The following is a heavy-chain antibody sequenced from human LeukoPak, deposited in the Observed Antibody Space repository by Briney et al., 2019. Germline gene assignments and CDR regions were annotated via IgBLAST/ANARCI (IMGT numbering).Heavy chain of an antibody. CDR2: ISNDGSNK. CDR1: GFTFSSYG. CDR3: ARCGTPNNYYGYGVDV. J-gene: IGHJ6*02. V-gene: IGHV3-30*03. D-gene: IGHD1-26*01. Sequence: GGSLRLSCAASGFTFSSYGIHWVRQAPGKGLEWVAVISNDGSNKYYADSVKGRFTISRDNAKNSLYLQMISLRAEDTAVYYCARCGTPNNYYGYGVDVWGQGTTVIVSS.